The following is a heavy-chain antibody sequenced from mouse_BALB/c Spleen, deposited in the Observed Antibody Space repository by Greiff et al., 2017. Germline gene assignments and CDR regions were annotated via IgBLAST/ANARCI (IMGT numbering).Heavy chain of an antibody. CDR1: GFTFSSYY. Sequence: EVQLVESGGGLVKLGGSLKLSCAASGFTFSSYYMSWVRQTPEKRLELVAAINSNGGSTYYPDTVKGRFTISRDNAKNTLYLQMSSLKSEDTALYYCARQEGYFDYWGQGTTLTVSS. V-gene: IGHV5-6-2*01. J-gene: IGHJ2*01. CDR2: INSNGGST. CDR3: ARQEGYFDY.